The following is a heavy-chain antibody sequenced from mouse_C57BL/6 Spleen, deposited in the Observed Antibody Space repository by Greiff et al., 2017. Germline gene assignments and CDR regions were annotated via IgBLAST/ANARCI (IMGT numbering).Heavy chain of an antibody. D-gene: IGHD3-3*01. CDR1: GYTFTSYW. V-gene: IGHV1-50*01. Sequence: QVQLQQPGAELVKPGASVKLSCKASGYTFTSYWMQWVKQRPGQGLEWIGEIDPADIYTNYNQKFQGKATLTVDPSSSTAYMQLSSLTSEDSSVYYCARRGPSDYCAMDFWGKGTSVTVSS. CDR2: IDPADIYT. CDR3: ARRGPSDYCAMDF. J-gene: IGHJ4*01.